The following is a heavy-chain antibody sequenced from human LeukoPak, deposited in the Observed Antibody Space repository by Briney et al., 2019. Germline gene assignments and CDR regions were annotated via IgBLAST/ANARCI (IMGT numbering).Heavy chain of an antibody. CDR3: ARDLNFDY. CDR2: ISSSRSYI. V-gene: IGHV3-21*01. Sequence: GGSLRLSCTASGFTFSSYNMNWVRQAPGKGLEWVSSISSSRSYIFYADSVKGRFTISRDNAKNSLSLQMNSLRAEDTAVYYCARDLNFDYWGQGTLVTVSS. CDR1: GFTFSSYN. J-gene: IGHJ4*02.